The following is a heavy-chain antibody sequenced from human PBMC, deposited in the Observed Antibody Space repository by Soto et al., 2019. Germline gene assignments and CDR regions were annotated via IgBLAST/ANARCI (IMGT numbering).Heavy chain of an antibody. D-gene: IGHD3-3*01. J-gene: IGHJ6*03. Sequence: SSETLSLTCTVSGASVSSGGYYWNWIRQPPGKGLEWIGYIYYSGSTNYNPSLKSRVTISVDTSKNQFSLKLSSVTAADTAVYYCARVGYDFWSGRPFYYYYYMDVWGKGTTVTVS. CDR1: GASVSSGGYY. CDR3: ARVGYDFWSGRPFYYYYYMDV. V-gene: IGHV4-61*08. CDR2: IYYSGST.